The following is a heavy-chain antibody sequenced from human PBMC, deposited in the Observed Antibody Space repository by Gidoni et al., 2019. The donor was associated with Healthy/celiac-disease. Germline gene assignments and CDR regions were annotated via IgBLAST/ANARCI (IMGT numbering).Heavy chain of an antibody. CDR2: ISYDGSNK. V-gene: IGHV3-30*01. J-gene: IGHJ4*02. D-gene: IGHD6-19*01. CDR1: GFTFSSYA. CDR3: ARALPIGIAVALDY. Sequence: QVQLVESGGGVVQPVRSLRLSCAASGFTFSSYAMHWVRQAPGKGLEWVAVISYDGSNKYYADSVKGRFTISRDNSKNTLYLQMNSLRAEDTAVYYCARALPIGIAVALDYWGQGTLVTVSS.